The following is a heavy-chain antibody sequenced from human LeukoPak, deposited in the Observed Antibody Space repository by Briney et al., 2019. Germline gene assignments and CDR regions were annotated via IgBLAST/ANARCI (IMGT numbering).Heavy chain of an antibody. J-gene: IGHJ4*02. Sequence: SETLSLTCTVSGGSISSSSYYWGWIRQPPGKGLEWIGYIYYSGSTNYNPSLKSRVTISVDTSKNQFSLKLSSVTAADTAVYYCARHSGYNSGLYYWGQGTLVTVSS. V-gene: IGHV4-61*05. CDR1: GGSISSSSYY. CDR2: IYYSGST. CDR3: ARHSGYNSGLYY. D-gene: IGHD6-19*01.